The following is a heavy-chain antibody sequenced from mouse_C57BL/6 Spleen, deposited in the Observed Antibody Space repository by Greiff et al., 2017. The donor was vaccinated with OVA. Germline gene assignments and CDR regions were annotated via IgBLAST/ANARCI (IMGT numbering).Heavy chain of an antibody. CDR1: GYAFSSSW. J-gene: IGHJ2*01. V-gene: IGHV1-82*01. D-gene: IGHD1-1*01. CDR2: IYPGDGDT. CDR3: ARSSEGYYYGSSYPHFDY. Sequence: QVQLQQSGPELVKPGASVKISCKASGYAFSSSWMNWVKQRPGKGLEWIGRIYPGDGDTNYNGKFKGKATLTADKSSSTAYMQLSSLTSEDSAVYFCARSSEGYYYGSSYPHFDYWGQGTTLTVSS.